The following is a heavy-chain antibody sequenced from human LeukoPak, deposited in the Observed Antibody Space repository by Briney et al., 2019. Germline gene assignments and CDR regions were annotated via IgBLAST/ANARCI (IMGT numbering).Heavy chain of an antibody. V-gene: IGHV3-48*03. Sequence: GGSLRLSCAASGFTFSSYERNGVGQAPGKGLEGVSYISSTGTTIYYADSVKGRFTISRDNAKNSLYLQMNSLRAEDTAVYYCARDIRGLGSCFDYWGQGTLVTVSS. CDR3: ARDIRGLGSCFDY. CDR1: GFTFSSYE. CDR2: ISSTGTTI. D-gene: IGHD3-10*01. J-gene: IGHJ4*02.